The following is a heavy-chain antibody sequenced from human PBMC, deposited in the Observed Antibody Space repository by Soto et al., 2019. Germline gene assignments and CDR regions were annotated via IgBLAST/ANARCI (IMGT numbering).Heavy chain of an antibody. CDR1: GYTFSSHG. V-gene: IGHV1-18*01. Sequence: QVQLVQSGAEVRKPGASVKVSCKASGYTFSSHGIIWVRQAPGQGLEWMGWISGYNGNAKYAQSFQGRVTMTTDTSTSTVHMDLRSLGSDDSAVYYCAREGSYGWYDCWGQGTLVTVSS. D-gene: IGHD2-15*01. J-gene: IGHJ5*01. CDR2: ISGYNGNA. CDR3: AREGSYGWYDC.